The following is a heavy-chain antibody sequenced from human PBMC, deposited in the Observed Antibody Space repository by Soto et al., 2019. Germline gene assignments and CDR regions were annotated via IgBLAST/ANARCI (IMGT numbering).Heavy chain of an antibody. J-gene: IGHJ4*02. Sequence: GGSLRHSCTASGLTFGDYAMSWFRQATGKGLEWVGFIRSKAYGGTTEYAASVKGRFTISRDDSKSIAYLQMNSLKTEDTAVYYCTRVSGRIAARPGYWGQGTLVTVSS. CDR1: GLTFGDYA. CDR3: TRVSGRIAARPGY. V-gene: IGHV3-49*03. D-gene: IGHD6-6*01. CDR2: IRSKAYGGTT.